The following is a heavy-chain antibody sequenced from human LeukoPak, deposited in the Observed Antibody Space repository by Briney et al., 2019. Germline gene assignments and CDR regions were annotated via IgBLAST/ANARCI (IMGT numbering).Heavy chain of an antibody. D-gene: IGHD6-19*01. CDR2: MNPNSGNT. V-gene: IGHV1-8*01. Sequence: ASVKVSCKASGYTFTSYDINWVRQATGQGLEWMGWMNPNSGNTGYAQKFQGRVTMTRNTSISTAYMELSSLRSDDTAVYYCARRIAVAGTPLDYWGQGTLVTVSS. J-gene: IGHJ4*02. CDR1: GYTFTSYD. CDR3: ARRIAVAGTPLDY.